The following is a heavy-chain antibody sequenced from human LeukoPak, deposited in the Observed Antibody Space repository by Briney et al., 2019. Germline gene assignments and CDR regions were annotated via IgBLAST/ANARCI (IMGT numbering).Heavy chain of an antibody. CDR2: IRSTGDT. V-gene: IGHV3-23*01. CDR1: GFIFSQYS. CDR3: AKRACSWYCTHNYYFDY. D-gene: IGHD6-13*01. Sequence: GGSLRLSCAASGFIFSQYSINWVRQAPGKGLEWVSHIRSTGDTFYADSVKGRFTISRDNSKNTLYLQMNSLRAEDTAVYYCAKRACSWYCTHNYYFDYWGQGTLVTVSS. J-gene: IGHJ4*02.